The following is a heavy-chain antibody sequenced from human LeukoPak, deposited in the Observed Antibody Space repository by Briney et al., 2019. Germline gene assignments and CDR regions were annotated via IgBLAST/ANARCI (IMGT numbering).Heavy chain of an antibody. CDR3: ARYHYYGSGSYFGY. V-gene: IGHV3-7*01. Sequence: GASVKVSCKASGYTFTSYYMHWVRQAPGKGLEWVANIRQDGSEKYYVDSVKGRFTISRDNAKNSLYLQMNSLRAEDTAVYYCARYHYYGSGSYFGYWGQGTLVTVSS. J-gene: IGHJ4*02. CDR2: IRQDGSEK. D-gene: IGHD3-10*01. CDR1: GYTFTSYY.